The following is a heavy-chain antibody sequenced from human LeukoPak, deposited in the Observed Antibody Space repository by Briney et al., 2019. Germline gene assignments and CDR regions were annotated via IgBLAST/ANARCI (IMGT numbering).Heavy chain of an antibody. J-gene: IGHJ4*02. D-gene: IGHD3-3*01. CDR3: ARGYDFWSGYYFDY. CDR1: GYSISSGYY. CDR2: IYHSGST. V-gene: IGHV4-38-2*02. Sequence: KASETLSLTCTVSGYSISSGYYWGWIRQPPGKGLEWIGSIYHSGSTYYNPSLKSRVTISVDTSKNQFSLKLSSVTAADTAVYYCARGYDFWSGYYFDYWGQGTLVTVSS.